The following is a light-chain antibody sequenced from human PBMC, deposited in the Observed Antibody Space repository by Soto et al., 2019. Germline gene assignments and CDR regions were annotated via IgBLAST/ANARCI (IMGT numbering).Light chain of an antibody. V-gene: IGLV1-51*01. Sequence: QSVLTQPPSVSAAPGQKVTISCSGSSSNIGNNYVSWYQQLPGTAPKLLIYDNNKRPSGIPDRFSGSKSGTSATLGITGLQTGDEADYYCRTWDSSLSVWVFGGGTKLTVL. CDR3: RTWDSSLSVWV. J-gene: IGLJ3*02. CDR2: DNN. CDR1: SSNIGNNY.